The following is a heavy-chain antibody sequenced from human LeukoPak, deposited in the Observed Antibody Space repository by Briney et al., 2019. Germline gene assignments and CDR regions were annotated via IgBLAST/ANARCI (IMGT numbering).Heavy chain of an antibody. J-gene: IGHJ3*02. CDR1: GGSFSGYY. CDR2: INHSGST. Sequence: SETLSLTCAVYGGSFSGYYWSWIRQPPGKGLEWIGEINHSGSTNYNPSLKSRVTISVDTSKNQFSLKLSSVTAADTAVYYCARGDYKLRWYPRAFDIWGQGTMVTLSS. D-gene: IGHD4-23*01. V-gene: IGHV4-34*01. CDR3: ARGDYKLRWYPRAFDI.